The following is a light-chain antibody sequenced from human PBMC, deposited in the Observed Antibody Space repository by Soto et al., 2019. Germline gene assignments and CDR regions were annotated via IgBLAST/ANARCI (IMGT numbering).Light chain of an antibody. CDR2: GAS. V-gene: IGKV3-20*01. J-gene: IGKJ4*01. CDR3: QQYGSSPLT. Sequence: EIGLTQSPGTLSLSPGERATLSCRASQSVSSIYLAWYQQRPGQAPRLLIYGASSRATGIPDRFSGSGSGTDFTLTINRLEPEDFEVYYCQQYGSSPLTFGGGTKVEI. CDR1: QSVSSIY.